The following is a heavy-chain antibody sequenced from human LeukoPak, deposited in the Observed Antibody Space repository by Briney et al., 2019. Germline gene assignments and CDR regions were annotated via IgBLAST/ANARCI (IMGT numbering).Heavy chain of an antibody. CDR2: IKQDGSEK. J-gene: IGHJ4*02. CDR1: GFTFSSYW. V-gene: IGHV3-7*03. CDR3: TKLLYYYDSSQPY. Sequence: GGSLRLSCAASGFTFSSYWMSWVRQAPGKGLEWVANIKQDGSEKYYVDSVKGRFTISRDNAKNSLYLQVNSLRAEDTAVYYCTKLLYYYDSSQPYWGQGTLVTVSS. D-gene: IGHD3-22*01.